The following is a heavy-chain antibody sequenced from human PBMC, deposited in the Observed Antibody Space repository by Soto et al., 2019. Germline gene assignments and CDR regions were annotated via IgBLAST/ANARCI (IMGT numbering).Heavy chain of an antibody. Sequence: EVQLVESGEGLVQPGGSLRLSCAASGFTFSSYAMHWVRQAPGKGLEYVSAISNNADSTYYSDSVKGRFTVSRDNSKNTLYLQMGSLRTEDMVVYYCARGGVLAATPPFFDYWGQGTLVTVSS. D-gene: IGHD2-15*01. J-gene: IGHJ4*02. CDR3: ARGGVLAATPPFFDY. CDR1: GFTFSSYA. V-gene: IGHV3-64*02. CDR2: ISNNADST.